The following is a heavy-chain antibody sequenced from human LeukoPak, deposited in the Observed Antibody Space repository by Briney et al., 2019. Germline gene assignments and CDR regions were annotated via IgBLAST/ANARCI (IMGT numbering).Heavy chain of an antibody. J-gene: IGHJ4*02. CDR3: AKQGNGWYFDY. Sequence: GESLKISCKGSGYSFSKYWIAWARQMPGKGLEWMGVIYPGDSDTIYNPSFQGQVAISVDESINTTYLQWSSLKASDTGIYYCAKQGNGWYFDYWGQGTLATVSS. CDR2: IYPGDSDT. V-gene: IGHV5-51*01. D-gene: IGHD6-25*01. CDR1: GYSFSKYW.